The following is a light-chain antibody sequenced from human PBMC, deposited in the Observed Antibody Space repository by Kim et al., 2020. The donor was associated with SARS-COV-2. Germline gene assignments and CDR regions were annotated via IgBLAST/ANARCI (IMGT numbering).Light chain of an antibody. CDR3: QQSNNTPRT. CDR1: QTINSY. J-gene: IGKJ1*01. V-gene: IGKV1-39*01. Sequence: ASVGDRVTITCRASQTINSYLNWYQQKPRKAPKLLISTASSLQSGVPSRFSGSGSGTDFTLTLSSLQPEDFATYYCQQSNNTPRTFGQGTKVDIK. CDR2: TAS.